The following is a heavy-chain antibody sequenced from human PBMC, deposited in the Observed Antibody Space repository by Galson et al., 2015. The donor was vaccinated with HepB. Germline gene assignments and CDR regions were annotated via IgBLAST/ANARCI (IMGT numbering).Heavy chain of an antibody. CDR2: IYWNDDK. D-gene: IGHD1-14*01. Sequence: PALVKPTQTLTLTCTFSGFSLSTSGVGVGWIRPPPGKALEWLALIYWNDDKRYSPSLKSRLTITKDTSKNQVVLTMTNMDPVDTATYYCAHRRTGGNFDYWGQGTLVTVSS. V-gene: IGHV2-5*01. CDR3: AHRRTGGNFDY. CDR1: GFSLSTSGVG. J-gene: IGHJ4*02.